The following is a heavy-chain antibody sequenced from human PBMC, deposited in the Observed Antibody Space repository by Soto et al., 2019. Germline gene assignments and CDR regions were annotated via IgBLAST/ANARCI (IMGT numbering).Heavy chain of an antibody. D-gene: IGHD3-16*01. CDR3: AKRGLITTSPYDFDY. CDR2: IAYDGSNA. J-gene: IGHJ4*02. Sequence: GGSLRLSCAASGFTFRNYAMHWARQAPGKGLECLAVIAYDGSNAFYRDSVKGRFTISRDNSKNTLYLQMNSLRAEDTALYYCAKRGLITTSPYDFDYWGQGTLVTVSS. V-gene: IGHV3-30-3*02. CDR1: GFTFRNYA.